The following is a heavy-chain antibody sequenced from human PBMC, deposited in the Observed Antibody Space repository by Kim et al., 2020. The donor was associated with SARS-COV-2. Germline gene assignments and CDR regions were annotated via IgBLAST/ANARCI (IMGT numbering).Heavy chain of an antibody. CDR1: GGSISSSSYY. CDR2: IYYSGST. V-gene: IGHV4-39*01. CDR3: ARQNYYGSGIGGDDAFDI. J-gene: IGHJ3*02. D-gene: IGHD3-10*01. Sequence: SETLSLTCTVSGGSISSSSYYWGWIRQPPGKGLEWIGSIYYSGSTYYNPSLKSRVTISVDTSKNQFSLKLSSVTAADTAVYYCARQNYYGSGIGGDDAFDIWGQGTMVTVSS.